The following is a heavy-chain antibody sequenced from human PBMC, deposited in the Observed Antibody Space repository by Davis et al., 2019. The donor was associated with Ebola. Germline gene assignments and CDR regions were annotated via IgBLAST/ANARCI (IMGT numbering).Heavy chain of an antibody. CDR1: GFTFSSYG. CDR2: IWYDGSNK. CDR3: ANLGAGSHDTDFDY. Sequence: GGSLRLSCAASGFTFSSYGMHWVRQAPGKGLEWVAVIWYDGSNKYYADSVKGRFTISRDNSKSMLYLQMNSLTIEDTTVYFCANLGAGSHDTDFDYWGAGTLVTVSS. D-gene: IGHD3-10*01. V-gene: IGHV3-30*02. J-gene: IGHJ4*02.